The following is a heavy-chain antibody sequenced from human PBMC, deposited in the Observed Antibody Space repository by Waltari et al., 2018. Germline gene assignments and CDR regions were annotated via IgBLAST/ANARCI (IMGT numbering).Heavy chain of an antibody. J-gene: IGHJ4*02. V-gene: IGHV3-33*06. Sequence: QVQLVESGGGVVQPGRSLRLSCAASGFTFSSYGMHWGRQAPGKGLEWVAVIWYDGSNKYYADSVKGRFTISRDNSKNTLYLQMNSLRAEDTAVYYCAKVRGGSPENAAFDYWGQGTLVTVSS. CDR2: IWYDGSNK. CDR3: AKVRGGSPENAAFDY. CDR1: GFTFSSYG. D-gene: IGHD1-26*01.